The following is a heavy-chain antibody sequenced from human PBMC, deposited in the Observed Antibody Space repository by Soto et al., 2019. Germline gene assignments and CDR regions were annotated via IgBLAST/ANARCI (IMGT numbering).Heavy chain of an antibody. V-gene: IGHV1-3*01. J-gene: IGHJ1*01. CDR1: GYTFTSYA. D-gene: IGHD6-13*01. CDR3: ARPLGSSWHTFGYFQH. CDR2: INAGNGNT. Sequence: GASVKVSFKASGYTFTSYAMHWVRQAPGQRLEWMGWINAGNGNTKYSQKFQGRVTITRDTSASTAHMELSSLRSEDTAVYYCARPLGSSWHTFGYFQHWGQGTLVTVSS.